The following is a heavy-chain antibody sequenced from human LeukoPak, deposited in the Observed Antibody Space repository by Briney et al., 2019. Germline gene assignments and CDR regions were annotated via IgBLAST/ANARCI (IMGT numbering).Heavy chain of an antibody. CDR2: VSFDGNTT. J-gene: IGHJ4*02. CDR3: AKVLYGDYDLDY. Sequence: GGSLRLSCAASGFTFRNYAMYWVRQAPGRGLEWAAVVSFDGNTTFYADSVKGRFTISRDNSKNTLYLQMNSLRAEDTAVYYCAKVLYGDYDLDYWGQGTLVTVSS. CDR1: GFTFRNYA. V-gene: IGHV3-30*04. D-gene: IGHD4-17*01.